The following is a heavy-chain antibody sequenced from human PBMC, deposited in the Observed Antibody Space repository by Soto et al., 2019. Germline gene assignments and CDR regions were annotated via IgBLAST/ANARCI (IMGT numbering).Heavy chain of an antibody. CDR2: VIEDVSD. V-gene: IGHV3-7*05. CDR3: RRMGVVF. J-gene: IGHJ4*02. CDR1: GFTFVSYS. Sequence: EVQVVESGGGLVQPGGYLTLSCVTSGFTFVSYSMGWVRQAPGRGLEWVATVIEDVSDYYVESVKGRFNLFRDNARNSVCLHMNNLRVDDTALYRCRRMGVVFWCQVSLVIVSS. D-gene: IGHD3-16*01.